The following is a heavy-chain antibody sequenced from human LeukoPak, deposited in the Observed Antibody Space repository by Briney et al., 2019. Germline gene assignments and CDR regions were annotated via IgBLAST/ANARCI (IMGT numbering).Heavy chain of an antibody. CDR2: INPSGGST. V-gene: IGHV1-46*01. J-gene: IGHJ4*02. CDR3: ASTKTSSLFDS. D-gene: IGHD6-13*01. CDR1: GYTFTSYY. Sequence: ASVKVSCKASGYTFTSYYMHWVRQAPGQGLEWMGIINPSGGSTSYAQKFQGRVTVTRDTSASTVYMELSSLRSEDTAVYYCASTKTSSLFDSWGQGTLVTVSS.